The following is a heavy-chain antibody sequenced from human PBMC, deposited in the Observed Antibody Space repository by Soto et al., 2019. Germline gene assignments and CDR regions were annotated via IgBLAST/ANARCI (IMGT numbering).Heavy chain of an antibody. Sequence: GESLKISCKGSGYSFTSYWISWVRQMPGKGLEWMGRIDPSDSYTNYSPSFQGHVTISADKSISTADLQWSSLKASDTAMYYCARRGFCSGGSCHSAAFDIWGQGTMDTVSS. CDR2: IDPSDSYT. CDR1: GYSFTSYW. J-gene: IGHJ3*02. D-gene: IGHD2-15*01. V-gene: IGHV5-10-1*01. CDR3: ARRGFCSGGSCHSAAFDI.